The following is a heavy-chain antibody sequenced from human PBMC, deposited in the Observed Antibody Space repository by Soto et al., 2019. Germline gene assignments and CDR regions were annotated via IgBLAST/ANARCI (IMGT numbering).Heavy chain of an antibody. CDR3: ARDRVPGSGLPAY. CDR2: ISSMSSTT. Sequence: EVQLVESGGALVQPGGSLRLSCEASGFIFNDYSMNWVRQAPGKGLEWISYISSMSSTTLHAESVKGRFTTSRDNAKNSLYLQMNRLRDEDTGVYYCARDRVPGSGLPAYWGQGTLVAVSS. CDR1: GFIFNDYS. J-gene: IGHJ4*02. V-gene: IGHV3-48*02. D-gene: IGHD6-19*01.